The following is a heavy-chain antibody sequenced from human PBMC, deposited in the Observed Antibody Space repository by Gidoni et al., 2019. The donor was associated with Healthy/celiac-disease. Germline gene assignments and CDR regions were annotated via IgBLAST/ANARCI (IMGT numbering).Heavy chain of an antibody. D-gene: IGHD2-2*01. CDR3: ARDKIVVVPAANYYYGMDV. CDR2: ISSSSSTI. J-gene: IGHJ6*02. V-gene: IGHV3-48*01. CDR1: GFTFSSYS. Sequence: EVQLVESGGGLVQPGGSLRLSCAASGFTFSSYSMNWVRQAPGKGLEWVSYISSSSSTIYYADSVKGRFTISRDNAKNSLYLQMNSLRAEDTAVYYCARDKIVVVPAANYYYGMDVWGQGTTVTVSS.